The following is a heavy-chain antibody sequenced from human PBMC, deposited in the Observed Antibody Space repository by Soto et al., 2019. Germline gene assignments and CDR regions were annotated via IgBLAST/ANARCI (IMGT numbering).Heavy chain of an antibody. D-gene: IGHD4-17*01. CDR3: ARGAGDYPTPFDY. J-gene: IGHJ4*02. CDR2: MYYTGST. CDR1: GASISSYY. Sequence: QLQESGPGLVKPSETLSLTCTVSGASISSYYWSWIRQPPGKGLEWIGYMYYTGSTNYNTSLKSRVDTSVDTSKNQLSLKLSSVTLAETAVYYCARGAGDYPTPFDYWGQGTLVTVSS. V-gene: IGHV4-59*01.